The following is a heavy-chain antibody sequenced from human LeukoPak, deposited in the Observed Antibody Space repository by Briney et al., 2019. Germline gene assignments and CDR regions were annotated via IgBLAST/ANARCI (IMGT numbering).Heavy chain of an antibody. V-gene: IGHV4-34*01. J-gene: IGHJ6*03. D-gene: IGHD6-19*01. CDR1: GGSFSGYY. CDR2: INHSGST. CDR3: ARGRAVAGTYYYYYMDV. Sequence: SETLSLTCAVYGGSFSGYYWSWIRQPPGKGLEWVGEINHSGSTNYNPSLKSRVTISVDTSKNQFSLKLSSVTAADTAVYYCARGRAVAGTYYYYYMDVWGKGTTVTVSS.